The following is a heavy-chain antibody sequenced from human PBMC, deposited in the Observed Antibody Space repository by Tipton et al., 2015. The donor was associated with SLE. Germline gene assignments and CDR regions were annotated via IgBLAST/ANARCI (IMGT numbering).Heavy chain of an antibody. V-gene: IGHV1-69*06. CDR1: GYTFTSYA. CDR2: IIPIFGTA. CDR3: ARASNDYDILTGYYKGGAFDI. Sequence: QLVQSGAEVKKPGASVKVSCKASGYTFTSYAISWVRQAPGQGLEWMGRIIPIFGTANYAQKFQGRVTITADKSTSTAYMELSSLRSEDTAVYYCARASNDYDILTGYYKGGAFDIWGQGTMITVSS. J-gene: IGHJ3*02. D-gene: IGHD3-9*01.